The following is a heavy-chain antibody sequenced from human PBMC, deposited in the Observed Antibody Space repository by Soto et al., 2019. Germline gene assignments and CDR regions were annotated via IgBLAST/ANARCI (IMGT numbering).Heavy chain of an antibody. CDR1: GYSISSGYY. V-gene: IGHV4-38-2*01. D-gene: IGHD3-3*01. Sequence: PSETLSLTCAVSGYSISSGYYWGWIRQPPGKGLEWIGSIYHSGSTYYNPSLKSRVTISVDTSKNQFSLKLSSVTAADTAVYYCARAGDYDFWSGYPVNDWFDPWGQGTLVTVSS. CDR2: IYHSGST. J-gene: IGHJ5*02. CDR3: ARAGDYDFWSGYPVNDWFDP.